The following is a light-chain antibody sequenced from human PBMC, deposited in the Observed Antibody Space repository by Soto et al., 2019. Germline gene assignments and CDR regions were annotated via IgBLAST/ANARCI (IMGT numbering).Light chain of an antibody. CDR2: DDS. J-gene: IGLJ3*02. CDR1: NIGSKS. CDR3: QSYAISLGGAGV. Sequence: SYELTQPPSVSVAPGQTARITCGGNNIGSKSVHWYQQKPGQAPVLVVYDDSDRPSGIPERFFGSKSGTSASLTTIGLQAEDEADYYCQSYAISLGGAGVFGGGTKLTVL. V-gene: IGLV3-21*02.